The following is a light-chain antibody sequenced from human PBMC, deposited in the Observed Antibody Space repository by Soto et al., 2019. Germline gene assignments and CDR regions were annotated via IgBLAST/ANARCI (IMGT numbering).Light chain of an antibody. CDR1: SSDVGAYDF. Sequence: QSALTQPASVSGSPGQSITISCTGTSSDVGAYDFVSWYQQHPDKAPKLMIYEVSNRPSGVSHRFSGSKSVNTATLTISGLQAGDEADYYCSSYTTSSTRVFGTGTKLTVL. CDR3: SSYTTSSTRV. J-gene: IGLJ1*01. CDR2: EVS. V-gene: IGLV2-14*03.